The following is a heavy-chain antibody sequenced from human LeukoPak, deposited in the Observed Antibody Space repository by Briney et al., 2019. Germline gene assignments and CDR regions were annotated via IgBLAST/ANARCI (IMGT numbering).Heavy chain of an antibody. V-gene: IGHV3-21*01. Sequence: PGGSLRLSCAASGFTFSSYSMNWVRQAPGKGLEWVSSISSSSSYIYYADSVKGRFIISRDNAKNSLYLQMNSLRAEDTAVYYCANGRSGEGRLDAFDIWGQGTMVTVSS. D-gene: IGHD3-16*01. CDR3: ANGRSGEGRLDAFDI. J-gene: IGHJ3*02. CDR1: GFTFSSYS. CDR2: ISSSSSYI.